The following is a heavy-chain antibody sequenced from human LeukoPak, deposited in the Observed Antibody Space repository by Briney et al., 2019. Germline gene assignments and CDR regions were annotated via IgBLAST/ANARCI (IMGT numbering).Heavy chain of an antibody. CDR2: INTNTGNP. D-gene: IGHD6-6*01. Sequence: ASVKVSCKASGYTFTSYAMNWVRQAPGQGLEWMGWINTNTGNPTYAQGFTGRFVFSLDTSVSTAYLQISSLKAEDTAVYYCAREGRAARRLYYYYYYMDVWGKGTTVTVSS. V-gene: IGHV7-4-1*02. CDR1: GYTFTSYA. J-gene: IGHJ6*03. CDR3: AREGRAARRLYYYYYYMDV.